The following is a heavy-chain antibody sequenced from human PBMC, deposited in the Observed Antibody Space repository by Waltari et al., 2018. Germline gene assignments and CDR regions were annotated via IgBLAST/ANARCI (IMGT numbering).Heavy chain of an antibody. V-gene: IGHV4-38-2*01. D-gene: IGHD3-3*01. Sequence: QVQLQESGPGLVKPSETLSLTCAVSGYSLSRGYSWGWIRQPPGKGREWIGSISNSGSTYYNPSLKSRVTISVDTSKNQFSLKLSSVTAADTAVYYCARGGSYDFWSGYSGGMDVWGQGTTVTVSS. CDR1: GYSLSRGYS. J-gene: IGHJ6*02. CDR3: ARGGSYDFWSGYSGGMDV. CDR2: ISNSGST.